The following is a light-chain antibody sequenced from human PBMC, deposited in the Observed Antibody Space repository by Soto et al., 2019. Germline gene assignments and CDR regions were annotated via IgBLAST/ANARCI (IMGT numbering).Light chain of an antibody. J-gene: IGKJ2*01. CDR1: QSVSGSY. CDR2: GAS. CDR3: QQYGSSPYT. V-gene: IGKV3-20*01. Sequence: EIVLTQSPGTLSLSPGERATLSCRASQSVSGSYLAWYQQKPGQAPRLLIYGASSRAADIPDRFSGSGFGTDFTLIISKLEPEEFAVYYCQQYGSSPYTFGQVTKLEIK.